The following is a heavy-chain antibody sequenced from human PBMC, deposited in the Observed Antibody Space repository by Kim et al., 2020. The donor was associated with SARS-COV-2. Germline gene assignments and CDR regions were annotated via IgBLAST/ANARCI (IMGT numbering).Heavy chain of an antibody. D-gene: IGHD3-10*01. CDR2: INTNTGNP. CDR1: GYTFTYYA. Sequence: ASVKVSCKASGYTFTYYAISWVRQAPGQGLEWMGWINTNTGNPTYAQGFAGRFVFSLDTSVSTAYLQISSLKAEDTAVYYCARDGVRGDYDYWGQGTLVTVSS. J-gene: IGHJ4*02. V-gene: IGHV7-4-1*02. CDR3: ARDGVRGDYDY.